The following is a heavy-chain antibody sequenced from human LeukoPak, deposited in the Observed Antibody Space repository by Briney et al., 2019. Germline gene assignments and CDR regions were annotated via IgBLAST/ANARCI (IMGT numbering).Heavy chain of an antibody. D-gene: IGHD3-10*01. V-gene: IGHV1-8*03. Sequence: ASVKVSCKASGYTFTGYYMHWVRQATGQGLEWMGWMNPNSGNTGYAQKFQGRVTITRNTSISTAYMELSSLRSEDTAVYYCARDFNTRRSGSYRRFDPWGQGTLVTVSS. CDR2: MNPNSGNT. CDR1: GYTFTGYY. CDR3: ARDFNTRRSGSYRRFDP. J-gene: IGHJ5*02.